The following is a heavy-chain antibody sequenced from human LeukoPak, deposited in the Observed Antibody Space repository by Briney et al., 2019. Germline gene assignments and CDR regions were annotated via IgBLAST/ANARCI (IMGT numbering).Heavy chain of an antibody. Sequence: GRSLRLSCAASGFTFSIYAMHWVRQAPGKGLEWVAGISYNGSNEFYSDSVKGRFTITRDNSKNTVFLQMDSLRAEDTGVYHCARDRGGSGLYYFDYWGQGTLVTVSS. V-gene: IGHV3-30-3*01. D-gene: IGHD2-15*01. J-gene: IGHJ4*02. CDR2: ISYNGSNE. CDR1: GFTFSIYA. CDR3: ARDRGGSGLYYFDY.